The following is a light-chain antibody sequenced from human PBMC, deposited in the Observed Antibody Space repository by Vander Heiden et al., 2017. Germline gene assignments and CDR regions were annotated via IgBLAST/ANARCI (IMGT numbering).Light chain of an antibody. CDR2: GNS. V-gene: IGLV1-40*01. Sequence: QSVLTQPPSVSGAPGQRVTIPCTGSSSNIGAGYDVHWYQQLPGTAPNLLIYGNSNRPSGVPDRFSGSKSGTSASLAITGLQAEDEADYYCQSYDSSLSALVFGGGTKLTVL. CDR1: SSNIGAGYD. CDR3: QSYDSSLSALV. J-gene: IGLJ2*01.